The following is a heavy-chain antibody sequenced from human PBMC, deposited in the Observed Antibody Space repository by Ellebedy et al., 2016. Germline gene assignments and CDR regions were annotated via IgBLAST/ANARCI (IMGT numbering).Heavy chain of an antibody. CDR2: IKQDGSEK. Sequence: GESLKISXAASGFTFSSYWMSWVRQAPGKGLEWVANIKQDGSEKYYVDSVKGRFTISRDNAKNSLYLQMNSLRAEDTAVYYCARDSEQLVFYYYYYMDVWGKGTTVTVSS. CDR1: GFTFSSYW. V-gene: IGHV3-7*01. J-gene: IGHJ6*03. D-gene: IGHD6-6*01. CDR3: ARDSEQLVFYYYYYMDV.